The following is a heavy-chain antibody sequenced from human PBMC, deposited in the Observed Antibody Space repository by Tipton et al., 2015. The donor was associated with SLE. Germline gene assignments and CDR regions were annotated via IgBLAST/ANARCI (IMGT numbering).Heavy chain of an antibody. V-gene: IGHV3-21*04. CDR2: ISSSSSYI. J-gene: IGHJ4*02. CDR1: GFTFSSYS. CDR3: AKGLNGYGTADY. D-gene: IGHD5-18*01. Sequence: SLRLSCAASGFTFSSYSMNWVRQAPGKGLEWVSSISSSSSYIYYADSVKGRFTISRDNSKNTLYLQMNSLRAEDTAVYYCAKGLNGYGTADYWGQGTLVTVSS.